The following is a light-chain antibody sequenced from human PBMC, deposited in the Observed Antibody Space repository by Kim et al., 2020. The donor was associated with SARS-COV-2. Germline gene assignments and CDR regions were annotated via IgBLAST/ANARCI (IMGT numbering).Light chain of an antibody. CDR3: QQSYSTLGLT. Sequence: DIQMTQSPSSLSASVGDRVTITCRASQSISSYLNWYQQKPGKAPKLLIYAASSLQSGVPSRFSGSGSGTDFTLTISSLQPEDVATYYCQQSYSTLGLTFGGGTKVDIK. J-gene: IGKJ4*01. CDR2: AAS. V-gene: IGKV1-39*01. CDR1: QSISSY.